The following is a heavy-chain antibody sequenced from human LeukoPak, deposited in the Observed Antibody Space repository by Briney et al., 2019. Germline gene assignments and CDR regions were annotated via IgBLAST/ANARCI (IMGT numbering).Heavy chain of an antibody. CDR1: GFTFSSYA. J-gene: IGHJ4*02. V-gene: IGHV3-23*01. CDR2: ISGSGGST. Sequence: GGSLRLSCAASGFTFSSYAMRWVRQAPGKGLEWVSAISGSGGSTYYADSVKGRFTISRDNSKNTLYLQMNSLRAEDTAVYYWAKGASARLYYFDYWGQGTLVTVSS. CDR3: AKGASARLYYFDY.